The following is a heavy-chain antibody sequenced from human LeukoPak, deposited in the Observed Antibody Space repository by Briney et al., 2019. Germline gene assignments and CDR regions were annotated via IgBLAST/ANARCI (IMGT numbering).Heavy chain of an antibody. CDR2: ISYDGSNK. J-gene: IGHJ4*02. Sequence: PGGSLRLSCAASGFTFDDYGIHWVRQAPGKGLEWVAVISYDGSNKYYTDSVKGRFTISRDNSKNTLYLQMNSLRDEDTALYYCAKAGIGVVGYFDYWGQGTLVTVSS. CDR1: GFTFDDYG. D-gene: IGHD6-19*01. V-gene: IGHV3-30*18. CDR3: AKAGIGVVGYFDY.